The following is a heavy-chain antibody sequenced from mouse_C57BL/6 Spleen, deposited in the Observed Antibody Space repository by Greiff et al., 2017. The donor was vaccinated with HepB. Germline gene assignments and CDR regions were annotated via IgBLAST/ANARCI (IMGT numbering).Heavy chain of an antibody. J-gene: IGHJ2*01. CDR2: INPNYGTT. D-gene: IGHD2-14*01. CDR1: GYSFTDYN. V-gene: IGHV1-39*01. Sequence: VQLQQSGPELVKPGASVKISCKASGYSFTDYNMNWVKQSTGKSLEWIGVINPNYGTTSYNQKFKGKATLTVNKSSSTAYMQLNSLTSEDSAVYYCERESPGEGTGDYWGQGTTLTVSS. CDR3: ERESPGEGTGDY.